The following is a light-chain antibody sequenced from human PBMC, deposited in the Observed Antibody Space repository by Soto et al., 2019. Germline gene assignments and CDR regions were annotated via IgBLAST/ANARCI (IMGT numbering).Light chain of an antibody. CDR3: QQLHSYPIT. J-gene: IGKJ5*01. Sequence: IQLTQSPSFLSASVGDRVTISCRASQGMNTYVAWYQQKPGKAPKLLIYGASTLQSGVPSRFSGSESGAEFTLTISSLQPEDFATYYCQQLHSYPITFGQGTRLEIK. V-gene: IGKV1-9*01. CDR1: QGMNTY. CDR2: GAS.